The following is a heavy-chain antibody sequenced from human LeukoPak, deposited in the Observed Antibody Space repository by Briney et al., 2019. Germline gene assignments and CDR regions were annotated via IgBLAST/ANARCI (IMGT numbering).Heavy chain of an antibody. CDR2: SSGSGGST. Sequence: GGSLRLSCAASGFTFSSYAMSWVRQAPGKGLEWVSASSGSGGSTYNADSVKGRFTISRDNSKNTLYLQMSSLRAEDTAVYYCAKMYYDSSGHFDYWGQGTLVTVSS. V-gene: IGHV3-23*01. D-gene: IGHD3-22*01. CDR1: GFTFSSYA. J-gene: IGHJ4*02. CDR3: AKMYYDSSGHFDY.